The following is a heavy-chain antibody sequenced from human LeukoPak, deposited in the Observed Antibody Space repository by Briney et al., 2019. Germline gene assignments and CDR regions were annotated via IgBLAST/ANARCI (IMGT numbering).Heavy chain of an antibody. V-gene: IGHV6-1*01. CDR3: ARDLSRRYSSSPYFDY. Sequence: SQTLSLTCAISGDSVSSNSAAWNWLRQSPSRGLEWLGRTYYRSKWYNDYAVSVKSRITINPDTSKNQFSLQLNSVTPEDTAVYYCARDLSRRYSSSPYFDYWGQGTLVTVSS. D-gene: IGHD6-6*01. CDR1: GDSVSSNSAA. J-gene: IGHJ4*02. CDR2: TYYRSKWYN.